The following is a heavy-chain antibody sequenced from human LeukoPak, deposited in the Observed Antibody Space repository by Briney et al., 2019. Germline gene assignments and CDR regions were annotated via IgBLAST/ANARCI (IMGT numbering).Heavy chain of an antibody. Sequence: GGSLRLSCAASGFSFSNYGMHWVRQAPGKGLEGVAFIRFDGNNNYYGDSAKGRFTISRDNSKNTLYMQMNSLRAEDTAMYYCAKDRCSGGRCYSSPYDAFDVWGQGAMVTVSS. CDR3: AKDRCSGGRCYSSPYDAFDV. CDR1: GFSFSNYG. D-gene: IGHD2-15*01. J-gene: IGHJ3*01. V-gene: IGHV3-30*02. CDR2: IRFDGNNN.